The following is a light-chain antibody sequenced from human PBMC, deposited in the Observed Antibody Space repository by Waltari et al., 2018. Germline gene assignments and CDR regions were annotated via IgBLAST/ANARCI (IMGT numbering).Light chain of an antibody. J-gene: IGLJ3*02. CDR2: DVS. CDR1: SSDVGGYNY. Sequence: QSALTQPASVSGSPGQSITISCTGTSSDVGGYNYVSWYQHHPGKVPKLLIFDVSHRPSGVSNRCSGSKSGNTASLTISGLQAEDESDYYCCSFTSRSTWVFGGGTKLTVL. V-gene: IGLV2-14*03. CDR3: CSFTSRSTWV.